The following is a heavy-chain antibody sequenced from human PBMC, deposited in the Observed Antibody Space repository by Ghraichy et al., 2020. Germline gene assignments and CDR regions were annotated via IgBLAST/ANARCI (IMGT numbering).Heavy chain of an antibody. V-gene: IGHV3-30*02. J-gene: IGHJ4*02. CDR2: IRYDGSFQ. D-gene: IGHD4-11*01. CDR3: AKDKYSNYDYFDY. Sequence: LSLTCAASGFTFSTYGMLWVRQAPGKGLEWVAFIRYDGSFQYYADSAKGRFTISRDNSKNTVYLQMNSLRAEDTAHYYCAKDKYSNYDYFDYWGQGTLVVVSS. CDR1: GFTFSTYG.